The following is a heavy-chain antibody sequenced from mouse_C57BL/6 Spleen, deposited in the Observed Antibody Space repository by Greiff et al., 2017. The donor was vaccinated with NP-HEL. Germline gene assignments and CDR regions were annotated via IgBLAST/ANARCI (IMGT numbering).Heavy chain of an antibody. J-gene: IGHJ1*03. Sequence: VQLQQPGAELVKPGASVKLSCKASGYTFTSYWMHWVKQRPGQGLEWIGMIHPNSGSTNYNEKFKSKATLTVDKSSSTAYMQLSSLTSEDSAVYYCAREGDAHWYFDVWGTGTTVTVSS. CDR2: IHPNSGST. CDR3: AREGDAHWYFDV. CDR1: GYTFTSYW. V-gene: IGHV1-64*01.